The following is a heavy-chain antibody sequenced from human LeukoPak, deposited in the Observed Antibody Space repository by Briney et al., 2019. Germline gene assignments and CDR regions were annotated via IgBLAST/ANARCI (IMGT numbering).Heavy chain of an antibody. CDR3: ARPLDSSGHDAFDI. D-gene: IGHD3-22*01. CDR1: GFTFSSYA. V-gene: IGHV3-23*01. J-gene: IGHJ3*02. CDR2: ISCSGGST. Sequence: GGSLRLSCSASGFTFSSYAMSWVPQAPGKGLEWVSAISCSGGSTYYGDSVKGRFTISRDNSKNTLYLQMNSLRAADTAVYYCARPLDSSGHDAFDIWGQGTMVTVSS.